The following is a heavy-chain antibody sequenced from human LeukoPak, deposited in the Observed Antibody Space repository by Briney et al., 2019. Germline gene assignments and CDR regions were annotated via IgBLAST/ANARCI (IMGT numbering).Heavy chain of an antibody. V-gene: IGHV3-21*01. Sequence: GGSLRLSCAASGFTFSSYSMNWVRQAPGKGLEWVSSISSSSSYIYYADSVKGRFTISRDNAKNSLYLQMNSLRAEDTAVYYCARDNIAVAGTTDAFDIWGQGTMVTVSS. J-gene: IGHJ3*02. CDR2: ISSSSSYI. CDR3: ARDNIAVAGTTDAFDI. D-gene: IGHD6-19*01. CDR1: GFTFSSYS.